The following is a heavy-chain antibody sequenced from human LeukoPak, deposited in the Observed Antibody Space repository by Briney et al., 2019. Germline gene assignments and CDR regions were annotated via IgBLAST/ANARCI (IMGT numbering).Heavy chain of an antibody. Sequence: ASVKVSCKASGYTFTSYYMHWVRQAPGQGLEWMGIINPSGGSTDYAQKFESRVTMTRDTSTSTVYMELSSLRSEDTAVYYCARAVAANTHGAFDIWGQGTMVTVSS. V-gene: IGHV1-46*01. J-gene: IGHJ3*02. CDR2: INPSGGST. CDR3: ARAVAANTHGAFDI. D-gene: IGHD6-19*01. CDR1: GYTFTSYY.